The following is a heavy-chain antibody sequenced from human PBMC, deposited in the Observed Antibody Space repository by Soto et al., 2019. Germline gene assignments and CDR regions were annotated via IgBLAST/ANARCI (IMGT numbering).Heavy chain of an antibody. CDR3: AKDPGSGWYEDFDY. J-gene: IGHJ4*02. V-gene: IGHV1-2*02. D-gene: IGHD6-19*01. Sequence: QVQLVQSGAEAKKPGASVKVFCKASGYTFIAYHIHWLRQATGQGLEWMGWINPNSGGTNYAPEFQDRVTMTRNTSISTAYMELSRLTSDDTAMYYCAKDPGSGWYEDFDYWGQGTLVTGSP. CDR1: GYTFIAYH. CDR2: INPNSGGT.